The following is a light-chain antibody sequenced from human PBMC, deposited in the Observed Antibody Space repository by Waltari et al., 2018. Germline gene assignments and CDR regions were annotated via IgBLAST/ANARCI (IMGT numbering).Light chain of an antibody. Sequence: QSALTQPASVSGSPGQSITISCTGTSSDVGGYNYVPWYQHQPGDAPKVMIYEVSKRLSGVCYRCAGSKSGNTASLTSSGLQAEDEADYYWNSYTGSSTRVYVFGTGTKGTVL. CDR3: NSYTGSSTRVYV. CDR2: EVS. V-gene: IGLV2-14*01. CDR1: SSDVGGYNY. J-gene: IGLJ1*01.